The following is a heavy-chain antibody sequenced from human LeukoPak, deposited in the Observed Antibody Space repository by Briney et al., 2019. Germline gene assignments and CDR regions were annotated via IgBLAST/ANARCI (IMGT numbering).Heavy chain of an antibody. V-gene: IGHV3-11*01. D-gene: IGHD3-22*01. CDR1: GFTFSDYY. CDR3: ARDRLGDYDSSGYYDY. Sequence: GGSLRLSCAASGFTFSDYYMSWIRQAPGKGLEWVSYISTSGSTIYYADSVKGRFTISRDNAKNSLYPQMNSLRAEDTAVYYCARDRLGDYDSSGYYDYWGQGTLVTVSS. J-gene: IGHJ4*02. CDR2: ISTSGSTI.